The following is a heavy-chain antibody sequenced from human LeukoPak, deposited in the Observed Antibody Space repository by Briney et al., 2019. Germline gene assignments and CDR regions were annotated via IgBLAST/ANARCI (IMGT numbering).Heavy chain of an antibody. CDR2: ISSSGSTI. Sequence: PGGSLRLSCAASGFTFSSYEMNWVRQAPGKGLEWVSYISSSGSTIYYADSVKGRFTISRDNGKNSLYLQMNSLRAEDTAVYYCAELGMIGGVWGKGTTVTISS. CDR3: AELGMIGGV. D-gene: IGHD3-10*02. J-gene: IGHJ6*04. V-gene: IGHV3-48*03. CDR1: GFTFSSYE.